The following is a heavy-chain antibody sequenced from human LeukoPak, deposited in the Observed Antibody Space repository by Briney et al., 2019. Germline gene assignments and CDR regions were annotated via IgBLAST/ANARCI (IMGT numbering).Heavy chain of an antibody. D-gene: IGHD3-22*01. J-gene: IGHJ4*02. Sequence: GGSLRLSCEASGFTFSSYAMSWVRQAPGKGLEWVSAISGSGGSTYYADSVKGRFTISRDNSKNTLYLQMNSLRAEDTAVYYCAKDPGSYYYDSSGYYLYYFDYWGQGTLVTVSS. CDR2: ISGSGGST. V-gene: IGHV3-23*01. CDR3: AKDPGSYYYDSSGYYLYYFDY. CDR1: GFTFSSYA.